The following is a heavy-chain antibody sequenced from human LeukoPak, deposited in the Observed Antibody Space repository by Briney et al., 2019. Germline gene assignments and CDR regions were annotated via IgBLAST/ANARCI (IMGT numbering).Heavy chain of an antibody. CDR1: GYTFTGYY. D-gene: IGHD6-13*01. Sequence: ASVKVSCKASGYTFTGYYMYWVRQDPGQGLEWMGWINPNSGGTNYAQKFQGRVTMTRDTSISTAYMELSRLRSDDTAVYYCALIAAAGTRGDYWGQGTLVTVSS. V-gene: IGHV1-2*02. CDR2: INPNSGGT. CDR3: ALIAAAGTRGDY. J-gene: IGHJ4*02.